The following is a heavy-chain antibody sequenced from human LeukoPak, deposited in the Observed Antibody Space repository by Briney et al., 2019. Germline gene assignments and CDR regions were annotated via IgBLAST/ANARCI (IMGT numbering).Heavy chain of an antibody. CDR3: ARGHDY. V-gene: IGHV3-7*04. J-gene: IGHJ4*02. Sequence: GGSLRLSCAASGFTFRRDWMTSVRQAPGKGLEWVANIKEDGSEKHYVDSVKGRFTISRDNAKNSLYLQMNSLRAEDTAVYYCARGHDYWGQGTLVTVSS. CDR2: IKEDGSEK. CDR1: GFTFRRDW.